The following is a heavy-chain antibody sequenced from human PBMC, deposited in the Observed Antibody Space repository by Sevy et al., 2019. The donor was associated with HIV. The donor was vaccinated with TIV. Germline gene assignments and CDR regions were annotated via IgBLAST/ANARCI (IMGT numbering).Heavy chain of an antibody. V-gene: IGHV3-30-3*01. CDR2: ISYDGSNK. Sequence: GGSLRLSCEASGFTFSSYAMHWVRQAPGKGLEWVAVISYDGSNKYYADSVKGRFTISRDNSKNTLYLQMNSLRAEDTAVYYCARGGVATETYYYYGMDVWGQGTTVTVSS. CDR3: ARGGVATETYYYYGMDV. J-gene: IGHJ6*02. CDR1: GFTFSSYA. D-gene: IGHD5-12*01.